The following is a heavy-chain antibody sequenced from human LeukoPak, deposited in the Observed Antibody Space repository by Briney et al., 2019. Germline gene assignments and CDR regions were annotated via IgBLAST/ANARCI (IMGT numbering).Heavy chain of an antibody. CDR3: ARPNTDYYYGMDV. V-gene: IGHV4-39*07. CDR2: IYYSGST. D-gene: IGHD2-8*02. Sequence: SETLSLTCTVSGGSISSSSYYWGWTRQPPGKGLEWIGSIYYSGSTYYNPSLKSRVTISVDTSKNQFSLKLSSVTAADTAVYYCARPNTDYYYGMDVWGQGTTVTVSS. J-gene: IGHJ6*02. CDR1: GGSISSSSYY.